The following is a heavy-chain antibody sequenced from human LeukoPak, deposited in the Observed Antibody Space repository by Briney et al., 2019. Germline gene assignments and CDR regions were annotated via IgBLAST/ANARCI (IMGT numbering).Heavy chain of an antibody. D-gene: IGHD6-19*01. CDR2: IYYSGST. Sequence: SETLSLTCTVSGGSISSHYWSWIRQPPGKGLEWIGYIYYSGSTNYNPSLKSRVTISVDTSKNQFSLKLSSVTAADTAVYYCASFFQAVAGRYFDYWGQGTLVTVSS. CDR3: ASFFQAVAGRYFDY. CDR1: GGSISSHY. V-gene: IGHV4-59*11. J-gene: IGHJ4*02.